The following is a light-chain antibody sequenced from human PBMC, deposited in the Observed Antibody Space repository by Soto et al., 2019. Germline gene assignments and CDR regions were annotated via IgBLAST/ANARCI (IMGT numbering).Light chain of an antibody. CDR3: QQIYSAPLT. Sequence: DIQITQSPSSLFSFFGDRVTITCRASQGIRNNLGWYQQKPGKAPKLLIYAASSLQSGVPSRFSGSGSETEFTLSISSLQPEDFATYFCQQIYSAPLTFGGGTKVDIK. V-gene: IGKV1-39*01. CDR2: AAS. J-gene: IGKJ4*01. CDR1: QGIRNN.